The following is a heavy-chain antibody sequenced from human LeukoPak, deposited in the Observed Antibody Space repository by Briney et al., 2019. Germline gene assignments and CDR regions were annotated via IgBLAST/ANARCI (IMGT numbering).Heavy chain of an antibody. V-gene: IGHV3-30*03. CDR1: GFTFSSYG. CDR2: ISYDGSNK. J-gene: IGHJ4*02. Sequence: PGRSLRLSCTASGFTFSSYGMHWVRQAPGKGLEWVAVISYDGSNKYYADSVKGRFTISRDNSKNTLYVQMNSLRAEDTAVYYCARLSNYFDYWGQGTLVTVSS. D-gene: IGHD4/OR15-4a*01. CDR3: ARLSNYFDY.